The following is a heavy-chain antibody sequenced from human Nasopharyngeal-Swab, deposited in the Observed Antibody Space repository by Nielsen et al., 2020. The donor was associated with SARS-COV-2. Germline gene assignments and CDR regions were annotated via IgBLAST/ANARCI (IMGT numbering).Heavy chain of an antibody. CDR2: ISVDGSNE. CDR1: GFTFGSYG. V-gene: IGHV3-30*18. D-gene: IGHD3-9*01. J-gene: IGHJ6*04. CDR3: AKCIRGLTGFYFSMDV. Sequence: GGSLRLSCAASGFTFGSYGMHWVRRAPGKGLEWVAVISVDGSNEDYAESVKGRFTISRDNSKNTLYLQMNSLRAEDTAVYYCAKCIRGLTGFYFSMDVWGKGTTVTVPS.